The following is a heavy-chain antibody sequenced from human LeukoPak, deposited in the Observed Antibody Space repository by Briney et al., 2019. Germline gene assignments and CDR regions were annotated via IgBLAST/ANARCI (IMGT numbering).Heavy chain of an antibody. D-gene: IGHD5-24*01. Sequence: SETLSLTCTASGGSFSNYYWSWIRQSPEKGLEWIGYIHDSGSTNYNPSLKSRVTISVDTSKNQFSLKLSSVTAADTAVYYCARLDAAAGRYLQFFYWGQGTLVTVSS. CDR2: IHDSGST. V-gene: IGHV4-59*08. J-gene: IGHJ4*02. CDR1: GGSFSNYY. CDR3: ARLDAAAGRYLQFFY.